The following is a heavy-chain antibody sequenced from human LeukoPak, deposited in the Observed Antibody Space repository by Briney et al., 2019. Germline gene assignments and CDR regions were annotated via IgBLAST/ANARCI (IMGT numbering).Heavy chain of an antibody. CDR3: AKAPSTTHYYYYMDV. CDR1: GFTFSSYW. J-gene: IGHJ6*03. V-gene: IGHV3-74*01. CDR2: INSDGSST. Sequence: PGGSLRLSCAASGFTFSSYWMHWVRQAPGKGLVWVSRINSDGSSTSYADSVKGRFTISRDNAKNTLYLQMNSLRAEDTAVYYCAKAPSTTHYYYYMDVWGKGTTVTVSS. D-gene: IGHD4-17*01.